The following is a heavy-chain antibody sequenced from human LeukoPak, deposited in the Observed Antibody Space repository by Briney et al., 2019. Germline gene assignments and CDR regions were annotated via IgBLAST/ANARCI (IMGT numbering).Heavy chain of an antibody. CDR2: IKKDGSEK. J-gene: IGHJ4*02. D-gene: IGHD6-13*01. Sequence: PGGSLRLSCAASGFTFSSYWMSWVRQVPGKGLEWVANIKKDGSEKYYVDSVKGRFTISRDNAKNSLYLQMNSLRAEDTAVYYCARVRSSWYYLGRFDYWGQGTLVTVSS. CDR1: GFTFSSYW. V-gene: IGHV3-7*01. CDR3: ARVRSSWYYLGRFDY.